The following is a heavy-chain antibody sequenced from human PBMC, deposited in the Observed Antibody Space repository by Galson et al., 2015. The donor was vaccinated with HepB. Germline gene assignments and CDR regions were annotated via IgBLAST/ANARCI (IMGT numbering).Heavy chain of an antibody. D-gene: IGHD3-22*01. V-gene: IGHV3-23*01. J-gene: IGHJ4*02. Sequence: SLRLSCAASGFTFSDYAMSWVRQAPGKGLEWVSTISAGGFSTYYADSVKGRFTISRDNSKNTLYLQMNSLRAEDTAAYSCAKDFVRNSYDSGGYPDWGQGTLVTVSS. CDR3: AKDFVRNSYDSGGYPD. CDR1: GFTFSDYA. CDR2: ISAGGFST.